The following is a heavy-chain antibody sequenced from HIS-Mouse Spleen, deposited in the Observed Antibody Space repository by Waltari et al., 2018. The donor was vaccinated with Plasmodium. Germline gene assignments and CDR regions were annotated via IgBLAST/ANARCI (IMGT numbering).Heavy chain of an antibody. D-gene: IGHD6-13*01. CDR3: AKDRRSSSWYVDY. V-gene: IGHV3-30*18. CDR1: GFTFSSYG. Sequence: QVQLVESGGGVVQPGRSLRLSCAASGFTFSSYGMHWVRQAPGKGLEWVAIISYDGSNKYYADSVKGRVTSSRDNSKNTLYLQMNSLRAEDTAVYYCAKDRRSSSWYVDYWGQGTLVTVSS. J-gene: IGHJ4*02. CDR2: ISYDGSNK.